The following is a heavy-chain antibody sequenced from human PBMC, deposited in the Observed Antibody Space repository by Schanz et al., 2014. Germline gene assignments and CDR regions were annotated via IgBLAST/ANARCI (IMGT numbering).Heavy chain of an antibody. D-gene: IGHD2-2*01. V-gene: IGHV1-18*01. CDR3: ARGTMPGTFDI. CDR1: GYTFTSYG. Sequence: VQLVQSGAEVKRPGASVRVSCKASGYTFTSYGISWVRQAPGQGLEWMGWITAYNGDTNYAQKLQGRVTMTTDTSTSTAYMELSSLRYEDTALYYCARGTMPGTFDIWGQGTMXTVSS. J-gene: IGHJ3*02. CDR2: ITAYNGDT.